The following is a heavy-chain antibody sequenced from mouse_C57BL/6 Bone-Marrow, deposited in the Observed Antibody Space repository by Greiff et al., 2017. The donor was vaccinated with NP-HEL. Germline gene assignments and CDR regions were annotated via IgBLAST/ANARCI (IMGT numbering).Heavy chain of an antibody. Sequence: EVMLVESGGDLVKPGGSLKLSCAASGFTFSSYGMSWVRQTPDKRLEWVATISSGGSYTYYPDSVKGRFTISRDNAKNTLYLQMSSLKSEDTAMYYCARGGRSTIVTGRFAYWGQGTLVTVSA. CDR3: ARGGRSTIVTGRFAY. V-gene: IGHV5-6*01. CDR1: GFTFSSYG. CDR2: ISSGGSYT. D-gene: IGHD2-2*01. J-gene: IGHJ3*01.